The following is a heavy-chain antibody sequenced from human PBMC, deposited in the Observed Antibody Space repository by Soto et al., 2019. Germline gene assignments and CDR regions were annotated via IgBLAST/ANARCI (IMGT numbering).Heavy chain of an antibody. CDR3: ARGLPYTIDY. V-gene: IGHV3-48*01. CDR1: GFTISSYS. D-gene: IGHD1-1*01. CDR2: ISSSSSTI. Sequence: PGGSLRLSCAASGFTISSYSMNWVRQAPGKGLEWVSYISSSSSTIYYADSVKGRFTISRDNAKNSLYLQMNSLRAEDTAVYYCARGLPYTIDYWDQGTLVTVSS. J-gene: IGHJ4*02.